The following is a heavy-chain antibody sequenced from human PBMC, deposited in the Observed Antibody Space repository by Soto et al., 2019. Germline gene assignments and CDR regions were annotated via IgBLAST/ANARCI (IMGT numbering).Heavy chain of an antibody. D-gene: IGHD6-13*01. Sequence: VQLVESGGGVVQPGRSLRLSCAASGFTFSSYAMHWVRQAPGKGLEWVAVISYDGSNKYYADSVKGRFTISRDNSKNTLYLQMNSLRAEDTAVYYCARGRQQLVQSIYYYYGMDVWGQGTTVTVSS. CDR1: GFTFSSYA. CDR2: ISYDGSNK. J-gene: IGHJ6*02. V-gene: IGHV3-30-3*01. CDR3: ARGRQQLVQSIYYYYGMDV.